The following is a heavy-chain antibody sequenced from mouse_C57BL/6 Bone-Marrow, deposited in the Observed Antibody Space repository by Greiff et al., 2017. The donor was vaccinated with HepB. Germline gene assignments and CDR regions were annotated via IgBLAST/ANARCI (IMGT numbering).Heavy chain of an antibody. CDR2: ISNGGGST. CDR1: GFTFSDYY. J-gene: IGHJ4*01. V-gene: IGHV5-12*01. CDR3: ARRYYGYAMDY. D-gene: IGHD1-1*01. Sequence: EVQLVESGGGLVQPGGSLKLSCAASGFTFSDYYMYWVRQTPEKRLEWVAYISNGGGSTYYTDTVKGRFTISRDNAKNTLYLQMSRLKSEDTAMYYCARRYYGYAMDYWGQGTSVTVSS.